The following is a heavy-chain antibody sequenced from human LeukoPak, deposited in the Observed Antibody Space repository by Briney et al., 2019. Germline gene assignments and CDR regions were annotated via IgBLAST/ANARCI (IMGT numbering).Heavy chain of an antibody. CDR1: GFTLSSYA. Sequence: QTGGSLRLSCAASGFTLSSYAMSWVRQGPGKGLEWVSAISVSGNTYHADSVKGRFTISRDSYKNTLYLQMNSLRAEDAAVYYCAKATSVTTLFDYWGQGTLVTVSS. CDR2: ISVSGNT. J-gene: IGHJ4*02. CDR3: AKATSVTTLFDY. V-gene: IGHV3-23*01. D-gene: IGHD4-17*01.